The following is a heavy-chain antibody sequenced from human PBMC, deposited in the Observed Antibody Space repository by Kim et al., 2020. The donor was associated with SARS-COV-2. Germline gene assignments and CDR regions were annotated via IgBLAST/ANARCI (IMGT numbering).Heavy chain of an antibody. CDR2: INTNTVNP. CDR1: GYTFTSDA. Sequence: ASVKVSCKASGYTFTSDAMNWVRQAPGQGLDWMGWINTNTVNPTYAQGFTGRFVFSLDTSVSTAYLQISSLKAEDTAVYYCAREGIVVVPAATGGLDYWGQGTLVTVS. D-gene: IGHD2-2*01. V-gene: IGHV7-4-1*02. CDR3: AREGIVVVPAATGGLDY. J-gene: IGHJ4*02.